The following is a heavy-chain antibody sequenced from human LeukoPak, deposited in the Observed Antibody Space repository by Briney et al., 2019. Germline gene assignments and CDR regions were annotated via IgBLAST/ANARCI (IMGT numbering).Heavy chain of an antibody. D-gene: IGHD4-11*01. CDR2: IYHSGST. V-gene: IGHV4-38-2*02. J-gene: IGHJ5*02. Sequence: SETLSLTCTVSGGSISSYYWSWIRQPPGKGLEWIGSIYHSGSTYYNPSLKSRVTISVDTSKNQFSLKLSSVTAADTAVYYCARGAYSNYESWFDPWGQGTLVTVSS. CDR1: GGSISSYY. CDR3: ARGAYSNYESWFDP.